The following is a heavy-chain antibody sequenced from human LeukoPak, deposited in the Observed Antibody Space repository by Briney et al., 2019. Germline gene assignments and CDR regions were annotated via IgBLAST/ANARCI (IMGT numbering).Heavy chain of an antibody. CDR1: GFTFDDYA. J-gene: IGHJ5*02. Sequence: PGRSLRLSCAASGFTFDDYAMHWVRQAPGKGLAWVSGISWNSGSIGYADSVKGRFTISRDNAKNSLYLQMNSLRAEDTALYYCARDYGDYWWFDPWGQGTLVTVSS. V-gene: IGHV3-9*01. CDR3: ARDYGDYWWFDP. CDR2: ISWNSGSI. D-gene: IGHD4-17*01.